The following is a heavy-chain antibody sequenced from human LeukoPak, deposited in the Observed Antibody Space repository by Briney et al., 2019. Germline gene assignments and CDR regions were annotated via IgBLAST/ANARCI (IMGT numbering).Heavy chain of an antibody. CDR3: ARGGSRIAVAGTAYY. Sequence: GGSLRLSCAASGFTFSSYEMNWVRQAPGKVLEWVSYISSSGSTIYYADSVKGRFTISRDNAKNSLYLQMNSLRAEDTAVYYCARGGSRIAVAGTAYYWGQGTLVTVSS. CDR2: ISSSGSTI. V-gene: IGHV3-48*03. CDR1: GFTFSSYE. D-gene: IGHD6-19*01. J-gene: IGHJ4*02.